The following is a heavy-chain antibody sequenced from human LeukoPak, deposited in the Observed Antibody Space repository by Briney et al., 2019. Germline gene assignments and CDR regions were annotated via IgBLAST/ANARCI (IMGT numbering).Heavy chain of an antibody. CDR2: ISCSGGST. J-gene: IGHJ3*02. CDR1: GFTFSSYA. D-gene: IGHD3-9*01. Sequence: PGGSLRLSCAASGFTFSSYAMSWVRQAPGKGLEWVSAISCSGGSTYYADSVKGRFTISRDNSKNTLYLQMNSLRAEDTAVYYCAKGVGYDILTGRPHAFDIWGQGTMVTVSS. V-gene: IGHV3-23*01. CDR3: AKGVGYDILTGRPHAFDI.